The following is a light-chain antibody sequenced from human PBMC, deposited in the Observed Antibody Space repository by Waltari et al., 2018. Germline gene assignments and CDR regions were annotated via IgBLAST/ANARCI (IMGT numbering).Light chain of an antibody. CDR2: RNN. J-gene: IGLJ1*01. CDR1: SSNIEMNY. V-gene: IGLV1-47*01. Sequence: QSVLTQPPSASGTPGQRVTISCSGSSSNIEMNYVYWFQRLPGTAPRLLIYRNNQRPSGVPGRCSGSKSGTSASLAISGLRSDDEADYYCAAWDDSLSGLYVFGTGTKVTVL. CDR3: AAWDDSLSGLYV.